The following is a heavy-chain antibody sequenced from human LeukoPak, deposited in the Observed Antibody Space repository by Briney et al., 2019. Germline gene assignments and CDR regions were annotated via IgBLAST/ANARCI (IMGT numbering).Heavy chain of an antibody. D-gene: IGHD4-17*01. CDR1: GFTFGDYA. J-gene: IGHJ4*02. V-gene: IGHV3-49*04. CDR2: IRSKAYGGTT. Sequence: PGGSLRLSCTASGFTFGDYAMSWVRQAPGKGLEWVGFIRSKAYGGTTEYAASVKGRFTISRDDSKSIAYLQMNSLKTEDTAVYYCTRDSYGDYLTDYWGQGTLVTVSS. CDR3: TRDSYGDYLTDY.